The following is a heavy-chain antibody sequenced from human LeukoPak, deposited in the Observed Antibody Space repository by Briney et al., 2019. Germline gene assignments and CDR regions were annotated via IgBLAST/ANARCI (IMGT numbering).Heavy chain of an antibody. CDR3: ARDYDYGDYPGY. CDR2: ISSSGSTI. Sequence: GGSLRLSCAASGFTFSSYEMNWVRQAPGKGLEWVSYISSSGSTIYYADSVKGRFTISRDNAKNSLYLQMNSLRAEDTALYYCARDYDYGDYPGYWGQGTLVTVSS. D-gene: IGHD4-17*01. V-gene: IGHV3-48*03. CDR1: GFTFSSYE. J-gene: IGHJ4*02.